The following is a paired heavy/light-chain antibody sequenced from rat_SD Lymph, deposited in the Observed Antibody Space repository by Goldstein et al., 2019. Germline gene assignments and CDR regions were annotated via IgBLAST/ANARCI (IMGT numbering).Light chain of an antibody. CDR1: SSVNY. CDR2: YTS. V-gene: IGKV4S13*01. J-gene: IGKJ4*01. CDR3: LQLTSTPFT. Sequence: EIVLTQSPTTMAASPGEKVTLTCLASSSVNYIYWYQQKSSASPKLLIYYTSSLASGVPDRFSGSGSGTSYSLTISSMEAEDAAIYYCLQLTSTPFTFGSGT.
Heavy chain of an antibody. V-gene: IGHV11-9*01. CDR2: IKPDGSKT. CDR3: ARQGDY. CDR1: GFTFSDYW. Sequence: EVKLVESGGGLVLPGASLKLSCIVSGFTFSDYWMRWVRQAPGKGLEFIGEIKPDGSKTNYAPSMKGRFTISRDNAKNTLYLQMSSVRSEDTATYYCARQGDYWGQGVMVTVSS. J-gene: IGHJ2*01.